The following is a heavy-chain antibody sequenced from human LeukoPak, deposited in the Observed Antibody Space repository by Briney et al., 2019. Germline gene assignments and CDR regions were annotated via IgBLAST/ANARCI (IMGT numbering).Heavy chain of an antibody. D-gene: IGHD2-2*01. V-gene: IGHV3-21*01. CDR2: ISSSSSYI. Sequence: GGSLRLSCAASGFTVSSNEMSWARQAPGKGLEWVSSISSSSSYIYYADSVKGRFTISRDNAKNSLYLQMNSLRAEDTAVYYSARVHQLHYDAFDIWGQGTMVTVSS. CDR1: GFTVSSNE. CDR3: ARVHQLHYDAFDI. J-gene: IGHJ3*02.